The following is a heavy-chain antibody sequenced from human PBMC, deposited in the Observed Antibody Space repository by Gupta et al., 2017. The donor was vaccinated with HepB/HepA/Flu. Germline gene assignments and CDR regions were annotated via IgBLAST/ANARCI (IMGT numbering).Heavy chain of an antibody. CDR3: ARDLLGVAGAGDNWFDP. D-gene: IGHD6-19*01. CDR1: GYTFTSYD. V-gene: IGHV1-8*01. Sequence: QVQLVQSGAEVKKPGASVKVSCKASGYTFTSYDINWVRQATGQGLEWMGGMNPNSGNTGYEKKCQGRVTMTRNTSISTAYMELSILRSEETAVDYCARDLLGVAGAGDNWFDPWGQGTMVTVSS. CDR2: MNPNSGNT. J-gene: IGHJ5*02.